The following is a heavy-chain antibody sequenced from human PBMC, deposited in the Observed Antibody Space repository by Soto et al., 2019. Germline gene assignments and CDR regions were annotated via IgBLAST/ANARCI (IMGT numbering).Heavy chain of an antibody. CDR3: AGDRPYYYDSSGLGGP. D-gene: IGHD3-22*01. CDR2: INPNSGGT. CDR1: GYTFTGYY. J-gene: IGHJ4*02. Sequence: ASVKVSCKASGYTFTGYYMHWVRQAPGQGLEWMGWINPNSGGTNYAQKFQGRVTMTRDPSISTAYMELSRLRSDDTAVYYCAGDRPYYYDSSGLGGPGGQGTLVTVPS. V-gene: IGHV1-2*02.